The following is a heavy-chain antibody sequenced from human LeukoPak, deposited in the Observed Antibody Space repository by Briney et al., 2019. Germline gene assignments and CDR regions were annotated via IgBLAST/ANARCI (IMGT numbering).Heavy chain of an antibody. CDR2: FDPEDGET. D-gene: IGHD2-2*01. CDR3: ATGAPYCSSTSCPRGFDP. J-gene: IGHJ5*02. Sequence: ASVKVSCKVSGYTLTELSMHWVRPAPGKGLEWMGGFDPEDGETIYAQKFQGRVTMTEDTSTDTAYMELSSLRPEDTDVYYCATGAPYCSSTSCPRGFDPWGQGTLVTVSS. CDR1: GYTLTELS. V-gene: IGHV1-24*01.